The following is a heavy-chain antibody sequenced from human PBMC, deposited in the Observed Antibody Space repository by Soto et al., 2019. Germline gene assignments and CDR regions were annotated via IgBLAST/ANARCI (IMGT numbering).Heavy chain of an antibody. CDR3: ARDRGSYYDSSACFDI. D-gene: IGHD3-22*01. V-gene: IGHV1-69*01. Sequence: QVQLVQSGAEVKKPGSSVKISCKASGGTFSSYAISWVRQAPGQGLEWMGGIIPIFGTANYAQKFQGRVTITADESTSTAYMELSSLRSEDTAVYYCARDRGSYYDSSACFDIWGQGTMVTVSS. CDR1: GGTFSSYA. J-gene: IGHJ3*02. CDR2: IIPIFGTA.